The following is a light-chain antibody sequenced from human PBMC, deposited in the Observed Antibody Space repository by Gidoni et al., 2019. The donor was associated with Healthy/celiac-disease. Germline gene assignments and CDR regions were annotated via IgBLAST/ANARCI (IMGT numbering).Light chain of an antibody. J-gene: IGKJ1*01. CDR3: QQYGSSPWT. Sequence: EIVLTQSPATLSLSPGERATLSCRASQSVSSSYLAWYQQKPGQAPRLLIYGASSRATGIPDRFRGSGSGTDFTLPISRLEPADFAVYYCQQYGSSPWTFXHXTKVEIK. CDR2: GAS. V-gene: IGKV3-20*01. CDR1: QSVSSSY.